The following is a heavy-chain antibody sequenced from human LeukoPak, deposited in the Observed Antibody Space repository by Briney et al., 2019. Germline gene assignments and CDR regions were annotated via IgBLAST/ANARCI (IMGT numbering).Heavy chain of an antibody. V-gene: IGHV3-11*01. CDR1: GFTFSDYY. CDR2: ISSSGSTI. CDR3: AREGLYSSSSGGYYYMDV. D-gene: IGHD6-6*01. J-gene: IGHJ6*03. Sequence: TGGSLRLSCAASGFTFSDYYMSWIRQAPGKGLEWVSYISSSGSTIYYADSVKGRFTISRDNAKNSLYLQMNSLRAEDTAVYYCAREGLYSSSSGGYYYMDVWGKGTTVTVSS.